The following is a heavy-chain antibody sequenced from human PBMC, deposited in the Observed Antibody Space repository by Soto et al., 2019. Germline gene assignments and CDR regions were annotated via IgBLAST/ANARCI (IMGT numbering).Heavy chain of an antibody. J-gene: IGHJ4*02. Sequence: EVQLVETGGGLIQPGGSLRLSCAASGFTVSSNYMSWVRQAPGKGLEWVSVIYSGGSTYYGDSVKGRFTISRDNSKNTLYLQMNSMRAEDTAVYYCARGLLWEGDDDYWGQGTLVTVSS. D-gene: IGHD2-2*01. V-gene: IGHV3-53*02. CDR1: GFTVSSNY. CDR3: ARGLLWEGDDDY. CDR2: IYSGGST.